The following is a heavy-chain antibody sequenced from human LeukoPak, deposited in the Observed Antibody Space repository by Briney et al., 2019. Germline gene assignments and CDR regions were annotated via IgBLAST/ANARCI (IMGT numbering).Heavy chain of an antibody. Sequence: PGGSLRLSCGASGFIVSSNFMTWVRQSPGKGLEWVSIMYYSGTTHYADSVKGRFTISRDNSKNTVYLQMNSLRDDDTAVYYCAKDFSTALLGNWFDPWGQGTLVTVSS. D-gene: IGHD2-21*02. J-gene: IGHJ5*02. CDR3: AKDFSTALLGNWFDP. V-gene: IGHV3-53*01. CDR1: GFIVSSNF. CDR2: MYYSGTT.